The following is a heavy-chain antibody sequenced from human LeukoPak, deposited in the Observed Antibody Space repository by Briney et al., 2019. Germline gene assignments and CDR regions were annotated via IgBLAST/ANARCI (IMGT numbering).Heavy chain of an antibody. D-gene: IGHD3-3*01. Sequence: ASVKVSCKVSGYTLTELSMHWVRQAPGKGLEWMGGFDPEDGETIYAQKFQGRVTMTEDTSTDTAYMELSSLRSEDTAVYYCARAELGITIFGAAGCMDVWGQGTTVTVSS. CDR2: FDPEDGET. CDR1: GYTLTELS. J-gene: IGHJ6*02. CDR3: ARAELGITIFGAAGCMDV. V-gene: IGHV1-24*01.